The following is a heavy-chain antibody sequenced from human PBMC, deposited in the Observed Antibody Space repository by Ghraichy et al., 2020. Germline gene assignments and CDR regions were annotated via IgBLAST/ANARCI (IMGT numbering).Heavy chain of an antibody. V-gene: IGHV3-7*01. CDR3: AREWQGGVRFLEWLLSPPNAFGI. J-gene: IGHJ3*02. CDR1: GFTFSSYW. D-gene: IGHD3-3*01. Sequence: GGSLRLSCAASGFTFSSYWMSWVRQAPGKGLEWVANIKQDGSEKYYVDSVKGRFTISRDNAKNSLYLQMNSLRAEDTAVYYCAREWQGGVRFLEWLLSPPNAFGIWGQGTMVTVTS. CDR2: IKQDGSEK.